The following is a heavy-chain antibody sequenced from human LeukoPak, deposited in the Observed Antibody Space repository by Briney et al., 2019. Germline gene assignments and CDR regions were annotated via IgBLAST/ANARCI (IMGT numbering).Heavy chain of an antibody. J-gene: IGHJ4*02. D-gene: IGHD1-1*01. V-gene: IGHV1-2*02. CDR2: INPNSGGT. Sequence: ASVKVSCKASGYTFTGYYMHWVRQAPGQGLEWMGWINPNSGGTNYAQKFQGRVTMTRDASISTAYMELSRLRSDDTAVYYCARADRIEQLEGDYWGQGTLVTVSS. CDR1: GYTFTGYY. CDR3: ARADRIEQLEGDY.